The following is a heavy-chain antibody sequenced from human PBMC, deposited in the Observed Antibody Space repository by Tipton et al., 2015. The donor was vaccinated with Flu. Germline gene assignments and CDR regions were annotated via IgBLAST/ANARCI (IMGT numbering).Heavy chain of an antibody. V-gene: IGHV4-38-2*02. D-gene: IGHD3-10*02. CDR2: IYPSGTT. J-gene: IGHJ4*02. CDR1: GSSISGHS. CDR3: ARLSYYDVDLKNFYFDY. Sequence: TLSLTCTVSGSSISGHSWSWIRQPPGKRLELIGSIYPSGTTYYNPSLKSRVTISVDTSKSQFSLKLRSVTAADTAVYYCARLSYYDVDLKNFYFDYWGQGTLVTVSS.